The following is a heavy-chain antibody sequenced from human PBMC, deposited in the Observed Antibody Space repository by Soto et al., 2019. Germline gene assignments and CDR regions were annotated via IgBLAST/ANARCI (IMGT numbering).Heavy chain of an antibody. V-gene: IGHV4-4*02. CDR2: IYHSGST. J-gene: IGHJ3*02. CDR1: GGSISSSNW. D-gene: IGHD3-22*01. Sequence: PSETLSLTCAVSGGSISSSNWWSWVRQPPGKGLEWIGEIYHSGSTNYNPSLKSRVTISVDKSKNQFSLKLSSVTAADTAVYYCARTRDDYYDSSGHYDDDAFDIWGQGTMVTVSS. CDR3: ARTRDDYYDSSGHYDDDAFDI.